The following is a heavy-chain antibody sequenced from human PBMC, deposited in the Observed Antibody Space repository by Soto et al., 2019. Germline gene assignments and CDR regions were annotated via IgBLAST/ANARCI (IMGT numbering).Heavy chain of an antibody. CDR1: GYTFTSYA. J-gene: IGHJ3*02. D-gene: IGHD6-19*01. CDR3: ARGAGPTGIDAFDI. Sequence: GASVKVSCKASGYTFTSYAMHWVRQAPGQRLEWMGWINAGNGNTKYSQKFQGRVTITRDTSASTAYMELSSLRSEDTAVYYCARGAGPTGIDAFDIWGQGTMVTVSS. CDR2: INAGNGNT. V-gene: IGHV1-3*01.